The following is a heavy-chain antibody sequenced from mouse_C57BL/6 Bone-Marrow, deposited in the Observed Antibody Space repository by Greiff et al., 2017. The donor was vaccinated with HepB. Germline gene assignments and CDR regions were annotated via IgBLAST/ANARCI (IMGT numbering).Heavy chain of an antibody. D-gene: IGHD1-1*01. V-gene: IGHV1-84*01. Sequence: VQLQQSGPELVKPGASVKISCKASGYTFTDYYINWVKQRPGQGLEWIGWIYPGSGNTKYNEKFKGKATLTVDTSSSTAYMQLSSLTSEDSAVYFCARKGSGGLLLRSPYYFDYWGQGTTLTDSS. J-gene: IGHJ2*01. CDR3: ARKGSGGLLLRSPYYFDY. CDR2: IYPGSGNT. CDR1: GYTFTDYY.